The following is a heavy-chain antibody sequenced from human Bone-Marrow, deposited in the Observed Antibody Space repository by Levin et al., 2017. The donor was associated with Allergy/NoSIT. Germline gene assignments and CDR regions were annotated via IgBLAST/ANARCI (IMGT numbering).Heavy chain of an antibody. CDR2: IIPIFGTA. V-gene: IGHV1-69*13. J-gene: IGHJ4*02. CDR3: ARVGYCSSTSCYALDY. D-gene: IGHD2-2*01. Sequence: EASVKVSCKASGGTFSSYAISWVRQAPGQGLEWMGGIIPIFGTANYAQKFQGRVTITADESTSTAYMELSSLRSEDTAVYYCARVGYCSSTSCYALDYWGQGTLVTVSS. CDR1: GGTFSSYA.